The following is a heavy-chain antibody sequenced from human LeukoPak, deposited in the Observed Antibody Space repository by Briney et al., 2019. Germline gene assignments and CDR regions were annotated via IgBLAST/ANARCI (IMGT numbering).Heavy chain of an antibody. D-gene: IGHD4-17*01. V-gene: IGHV3-74*01. CDR3: ARDEPTVTTPTKFDY. Sequence: GGSLRLSCAASGFTFETYWMHWVRQAPGKGLVWVSCINGYGTTTNYADSVKGRFTISRDNAKNTLYLQMNSLRVEDTAVYYCARDEPTVTTPTKFDYWGQGTLVTVSS. CDR2: INGYGTTT. J-gene: IGHJ4*02. CDR1: GFTFETYW.